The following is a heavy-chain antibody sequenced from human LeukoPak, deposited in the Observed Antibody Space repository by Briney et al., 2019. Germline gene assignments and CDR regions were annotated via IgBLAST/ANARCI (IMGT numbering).Heavy chain of an antibody. D-gene: IGHD4-11*01. CDR1: GSTFSSYA. J-gene: IGHJ4*02. CDR3: ARIVTTS. V-gene: IGHV3-30-3*01. CDR2: ISYDGSNK. Sequence: PGGSLRLSCAASGSTFSSYAMHWVRQAPGKGLEWVAVISYDGSNKYYADSVKGRFTISRDNSKNTLYLQMNSLRAEDTAVYYCARIVTTSWGQGTLVTVSS.